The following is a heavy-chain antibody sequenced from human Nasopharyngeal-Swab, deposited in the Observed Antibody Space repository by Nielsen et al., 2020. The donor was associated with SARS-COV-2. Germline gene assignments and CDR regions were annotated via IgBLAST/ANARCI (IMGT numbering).Heavy chain of an antibody. V-gene: IGHV3-30-3*01. CDR1: GFIFSSYA. D-gene: IGHD3-16*01. Sequence: GRSLRLSCAASGFIFSSYAMHWVRQAPGKGLEWVAVISYDESNKYYADSVKGRFTISRDNSKNTLYLQMNSRRAADTAAYYCARDPDDYVWGGEGVFDYWGQGTLVTVSS. CDR2: ISYDESNK. CDR3: ARDPDDYVWGGEGVFDY. J-gene: IGHJ4*02.